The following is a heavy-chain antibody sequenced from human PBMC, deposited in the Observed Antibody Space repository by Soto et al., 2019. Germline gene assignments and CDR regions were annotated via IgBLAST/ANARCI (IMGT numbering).Heavy chain of an antibody. CDR1: GGSIGSYY. J-gene: IGHJ6*03. V-gene: IGHV4-59*08. Sequence: QVQLQESGPGLVKPSETLSLTCTVSGGSIGSYYWSWVRQPPGKGLEWIGYIYYSGSTNYNPSLKSRVTITVDTSKNHFSRKLSSVAAADTAVYYCARLNDYYYYSMDVWGKGTTVTVSS. CDR3: ARLNDYYYYSMDV. D-gene: IGHD1-1*01. CDR2: IYYSGST.